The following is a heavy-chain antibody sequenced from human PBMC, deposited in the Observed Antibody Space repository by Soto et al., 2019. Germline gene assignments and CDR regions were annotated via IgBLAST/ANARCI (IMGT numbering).Heavy chain of an antibody. V-gene: IGHV1-46*02. CDR2: INPSVRTT. Sequence: QVQLMQSGAEVKKPGASVKVACKTSGFTFNKYYMHWLRQVPGQGLEWVGVINPSVRTTSYAQKFLGRVTVTRDASTTTVFLELNSLRSGDTAVYYCARDLDVTTVTTSFDSWGQGNLVTVSS. D-gene: IGHD4-17*01. J-gene: IGHJ4*02. CDR1: GFTFNKYY. CDR3: ARDLDVTTVTTSFDS.